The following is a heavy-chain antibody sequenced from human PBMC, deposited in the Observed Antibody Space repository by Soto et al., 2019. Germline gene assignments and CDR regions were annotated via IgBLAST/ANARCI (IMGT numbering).Heavy chain of an antibody. CDR3: ARDLDYGGNSFYYYGMDV. D-gene: IGHD4-17*01. CDR2: IIPIFGTA. J-gene: IGHJ6*02. V-gene: IGHV1-69*12. CDR1: GGTFSSYA. Sequence: QVQLVQSGAEVTKPGSSVKVSCKASGGTFSSYAISWVRQAPGQGLEWMGGIIPIFGTANYAQKFQGRVTITADESTSTADMELSSLRSEDTAVYYCARDLDYGGNSFYYYGMDVWGQGTTVTVAS.